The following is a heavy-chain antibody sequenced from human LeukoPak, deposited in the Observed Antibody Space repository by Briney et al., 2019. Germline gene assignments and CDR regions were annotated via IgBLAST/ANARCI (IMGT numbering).Heavy chain of an antibody. D-gene: IGHD2-2*02. CDR2: IYYSGST. CDR3: ASRYCSSTSCYMYAFDI. J-gene: IGHJ3*02. Sequence: PSETLSLTCTVSGGSISSGDYYWSWIRQPPGKGLEWIGYIYYSGSTYYNPSLKSRVTISVDTSKNQFSLKLRSVTAADTAVYYCASRYCSSTSCYMYAFDIWGQGTMVTVSS. V-gene: IGHV4-30-4*01. CDR1: GGSISSGDYY.